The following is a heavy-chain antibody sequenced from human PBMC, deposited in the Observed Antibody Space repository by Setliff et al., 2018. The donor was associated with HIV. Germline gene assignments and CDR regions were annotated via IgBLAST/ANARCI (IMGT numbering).Heavy chain of an antibody. CDR2: IIPIFGTA. CDR1: GGTFSSYA. D-gene: IGHD2-2*01. V-gene: IGHV1-69*13. Sequence: EASVKVSCKASGGTFSSYAISWVRQAPGQGLEWMGGIIPIFGTANYAQKFQGRVTITADESTSTAYMELSSLRSEDTAVYYCAREGYCSSTSCYDNWFDPWGQGTLVTVSS. CDR3: AREGYCSSTSCYDNWFDP. J-gene: IGHJ5*02.